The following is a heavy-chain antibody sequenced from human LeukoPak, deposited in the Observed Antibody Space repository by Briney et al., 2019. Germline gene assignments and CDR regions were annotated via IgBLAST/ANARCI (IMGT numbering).Heavy chain of an antibody. J-gene: IGHJ5*02. Sequence: GGSLRLSCAASGFTVSSNWMSWVRQAPGKGLEWVANIKQDGSEKYYVYSVKGRFTTSRDNAKNSLYLQMNRMRAEDTAVYYCARLFRGVAAAEPYNWFDPWGQGTLVTVSS. D-gene: IGHD6-13*01. CDR2: IKQDGSEK. CDR3: ARLFRGVAAAEPYNWFDP. V-gene: IGHV3-7*01. CDR1: GFTVSSNW.